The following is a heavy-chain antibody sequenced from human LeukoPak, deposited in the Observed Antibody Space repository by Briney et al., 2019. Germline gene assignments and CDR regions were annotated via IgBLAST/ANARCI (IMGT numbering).Heavy chain of an antibody. CDR2: ISSGSTTI. J-gene: IGHJ4*02. CDR3: ARRESTTMVRGGVDY. Sequence: GGSLRLSCAASGFTFTKYSMHWVRQTPGKGLGWVSYISSGSTTIYYTDSVKGRFTISRDNAKNSLYLQMNSLRAEDTAVYYCARRESTTMVRGGVDYWGQGTLVTVSS. D-gene: IGHD3-10*01. CDR1: GFTFTKYS. V-gene: IGHV3-48*01.